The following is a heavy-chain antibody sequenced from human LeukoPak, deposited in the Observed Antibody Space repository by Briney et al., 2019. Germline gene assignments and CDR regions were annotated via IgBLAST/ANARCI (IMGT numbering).Heavy chain of an antibody. J-gene: IGHJ6*04. D-gene: IGHD2-15*01. V-gene: IGHV4-59*01. Sequence: SETLSLTCTVSGGSISSYYWSWIRQPPGKGLEWIGYIYYSGSTNYNPSLKSRVTISVDTSKNQFPLKLSSVTAADTAVYYCARDGEGYCSGGSCYQSYYYGMDVWGKGTTVTVSS. CDR1: GGSISSYY. CDR3: ARDGEGYCSGGSCYQSYYYGMDV. CDR2: IYYSGST.